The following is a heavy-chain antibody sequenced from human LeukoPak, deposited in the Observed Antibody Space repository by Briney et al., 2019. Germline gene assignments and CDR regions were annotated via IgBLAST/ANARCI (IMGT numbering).Heavy chain of an antibody. Sequence: GSLRLSCAASGFTFSSYSMNWVRQAPGKGLEWIAYIYYSGSTNYNPSLKSRVTISLDTSKKQFSLRLSSVTAADTAVYYCARVICSGGSCYSDCWGQGTLVTVSS. V-gene: IGHV4-59*01. CDR1: GFTFSSYS. J-gene: IGHJ4*02. D-gene: IGHD2-15*01. CDR2: IYYSGST. CDR3: ARVICSGGSCYSDC.